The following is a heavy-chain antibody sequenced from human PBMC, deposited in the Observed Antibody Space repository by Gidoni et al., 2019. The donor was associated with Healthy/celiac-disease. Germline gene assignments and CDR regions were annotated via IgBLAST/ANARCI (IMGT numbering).Heavy chain of an antibody. D-gene: IGHD2-21*01. CDR1: GFTFDDDN. J-gene: IGHJ1*01. CDR2: ISWDGGST. V-gene: IGHV3-43*01. CDR3: AKDIGGDGYTPGYFQH. Sequence: EVQLVESGGVVVQPGGSLRLSCAASGFTFDDDNRHCVRQAPGKGLELCSLISWDGGSTYYADSVKGRFTISRDNSKNSLYLQMNSLRTEDTALYYCAKDIGGDGYTPGYFQHWGQGTLVTVSS.